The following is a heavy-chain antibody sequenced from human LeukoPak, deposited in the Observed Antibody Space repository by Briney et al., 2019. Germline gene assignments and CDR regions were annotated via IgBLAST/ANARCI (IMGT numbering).Heavy chain of an antibody. Sequence: GGSLRLSCAASGFTFSDYYMSWIRQAPGKGLECLSYISSSSSTIYYADSVKGRFTISRDNAKNSLYLQMNSLRAEDTAVYYCARDSGAIAAAVDYWGQGTLVTVSS. D-gene: IGHD6-13*01. CDR3: ARDSGAIAAAVDY. CDR1: GFTFSDYY. J-gene: IGHJ4*02. V-gene: IGHV3-11*04. CDR2: ISSSSSTI.